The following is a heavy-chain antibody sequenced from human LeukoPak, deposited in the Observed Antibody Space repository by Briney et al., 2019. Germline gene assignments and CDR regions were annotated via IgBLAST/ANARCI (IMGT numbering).Heavy chain of an antibody. CDR1: GFIVSGDF. CDR3: AREMYSGMYNDAFDI. V-gene: IGHV3-53*01. D-gene: IGHD1-26*01. Sequence: PGGSLRLSCAASGFIVSGDFMSWVRQAPGKGLEWVSVIYSDGSTYYADSVKGRFTISRDNSKNTLYLQMNNLRAEDTAMYYCAREMYSGMYNDAFDIWGQGTKVTVSS. J-gene: IGHJ3*02. CDR2: IYSDGST.